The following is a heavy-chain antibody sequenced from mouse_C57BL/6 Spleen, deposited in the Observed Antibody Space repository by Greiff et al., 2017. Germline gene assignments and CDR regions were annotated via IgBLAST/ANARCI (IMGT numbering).Heavy chain of an antibody. CDR2: ISGGGGNT. D-gene: IGHD1-1*01. Sequence: EVNVVESGGGLVKPGGSLKLSCAASGFTFSSYTMSWVRQTPEKRLEWVATISGGGGNTYYPDSVKGRFTISRDNAKNTLYLQMSSLRSEDTALYYCARNYYYGSSYWYFDVWGTGTTVTVSS. V-gene: IGHV5-9*01. CDR1: GFTFSSYT. CDR3: ARNYYYGSSYWYFDV. J-gene: IGHJ1*03.